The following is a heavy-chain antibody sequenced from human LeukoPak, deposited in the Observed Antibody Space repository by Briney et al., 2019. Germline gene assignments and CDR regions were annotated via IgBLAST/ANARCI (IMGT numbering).Heavy chain of an antibody. D-gene: IGHD3-9*01. V-gene: IGHV1-69*06. CDR3: ARGRVAILTGYSTFDY. CDR2: IIPIFGTA. CDR1: GGTFSCYA. Sequence: SVKVSCKASGGTFSCYAISWVRQAPGQGLEWMGGIIPIFGTANYAQKFQGRVTITADKSTSTAYMELSSLRSEDTAVYYCARGRVAILTGYSTFDYWGQGTLVTVSS. J-gene: IGHJ4*02.